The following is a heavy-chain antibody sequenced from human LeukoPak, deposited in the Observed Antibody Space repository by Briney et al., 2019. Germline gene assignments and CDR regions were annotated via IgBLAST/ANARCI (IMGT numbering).Heavy chain of an antibody. CDR2: IIPIFGTA. CDR1: GGTFSSYA. CDR3: AKGPYGGNQYGMDV. Sequence: ASVKVSCKASGGTFSSYAISWVRQAPGQGLEWMGGIIPIFGTANYAQKFQGRVTITADESTSTAYMELSSLRSEDTAVYYCAKGPYGGNQYGMDVWGQGTTVTVSS. J-gene: IGHJ6*02. D-gene: IGHD4-23*01. V-gene: IGHV1-69*13.